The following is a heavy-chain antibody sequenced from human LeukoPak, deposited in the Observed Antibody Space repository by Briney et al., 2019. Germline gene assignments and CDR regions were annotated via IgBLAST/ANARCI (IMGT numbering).Heavy chain of an antibody. V-gene: IGHV4-34*01. D-gene: IGHD3-9*01. Sequence: PSETLSLTCAVYGGSFSGYYWSWIRQPPGKGLEWIGEINHSGSTNYNPSLKSRVTISVGTSKNQFSLKLSSVTAADTAVYYCARLKRILTGPYYFDYWGQGTLVTVSS. CDR2: INHSGST. CDR3: ARLKRILTGPYYFDY. CDR1: GGSFSGYY. J-gene: IGHJ4*02.